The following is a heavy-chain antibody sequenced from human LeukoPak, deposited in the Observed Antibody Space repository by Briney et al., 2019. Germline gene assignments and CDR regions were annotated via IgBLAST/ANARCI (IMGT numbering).Heavy chain of an antibody. Sequence: GGSLRLSCAAAGFTFSSYAMSWVRQPPGKGLEWVSAVSGRGGSTYYADSVKGRFTISRDNSKNTLYLQMNSLRAEDTAVYYCARDLKLVPAAIFDYWGQGTLVTVSS. CDR3: ARDLKLVPAAIFDY. CDR1: GFTFSSYA. J-gene: IGHJ4*02. D-gene: IGHD2-2*01. V-gene: IGHV3-23*01. CDR2: VSGRGGST.